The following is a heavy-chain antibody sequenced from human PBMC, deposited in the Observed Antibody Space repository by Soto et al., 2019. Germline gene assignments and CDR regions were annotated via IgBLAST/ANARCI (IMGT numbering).Heavy chain of an antibody. D-gene: IGHD3-16*02. J-gene: IGHJ2*01. CDR1: GYTFTVHH. CDR3: ARERAVVWGTYRYTPGDWYFEL. CDR2: INPNNGGT. Sequence: QVQLVQSGAEVKKPGASVKVFCKASGYTFTVHHIHWVRQAPGQGLEWMGWINPNNGGTNYAQKFQGRVTMTRDTSISTAYMELNRLTSDDTAVYYCARERAVVWGTYRYTPGDWYFELWGRGTLLTVSS. V-gene: IGHV1-2*02.